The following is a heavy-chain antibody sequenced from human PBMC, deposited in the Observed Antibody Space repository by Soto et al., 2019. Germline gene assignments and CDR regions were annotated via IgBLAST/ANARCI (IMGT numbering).Heavy chain of an antibody. V-gene: IGHV4-59*12. J-gene: IGHJ4*02. CDR1: GGSISSYY. Sequence: SETLSLTCTVSGGSISSYYWSWIRQPPGKGLEGIGYIYYSGSTNYNPSLKSRVTISVDTSKNQFSLKLSSVTAADTAVYFCAREGNLGRWIQPLDSWGQGTLVTVSS. CDR2: IYYSGST. CDR3: AREGNLGRWIQPLDS. D-gene: IGHD2-2*03.